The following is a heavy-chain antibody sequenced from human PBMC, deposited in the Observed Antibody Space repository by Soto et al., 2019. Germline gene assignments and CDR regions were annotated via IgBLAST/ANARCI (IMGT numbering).Heavy chain of an antibody. CDR1: GYSFSHWW. V-gene: IGHV5-51*01. D-gene: IGHD4-17*01. CDR2: IYPSDSQT. J-gene: IGHJ5*02. Sequence: PWESLTISCKCSGYSFSHWWIAWVRQMPGKGLEYMGIIYPSDSQTRYSPSFQGQVTISADKSISTAYLQWSSLKASDTAIYYCARHGFYGDYSSNYFDPWGQGTLVTVSS. CDR3: ARHGFYGDYSSNYFDP.